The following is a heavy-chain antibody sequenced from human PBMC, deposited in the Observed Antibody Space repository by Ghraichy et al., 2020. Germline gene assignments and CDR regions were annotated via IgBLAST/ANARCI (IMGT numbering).Heavy chain of an antibody. J-gene: IGHJ4*02. V-gene: IGHV4-30-4*01. CDR1: GGSISSGDYY. CDR2: IYYSGST. Sequence: SLNISCTVSGGSISSGDYYWSWIRQPPGKGLEWIGYIYYSGSTYYNPSLKSRVTISVDTSKNQFSLKLSSVTAADTAVYYCARVEGPYQPLRDYWGQGTLVTVSS. CDR3: ARVEGPYQPLRDY. D-gene: IGHD2-2*01.